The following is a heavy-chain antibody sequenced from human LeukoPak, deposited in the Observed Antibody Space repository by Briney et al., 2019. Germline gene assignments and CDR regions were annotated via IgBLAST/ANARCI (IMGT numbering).Heavy chain of an antibody. CDR2: IKTDGSDR. Sequence: GGSLRLSCVVSGFRFSDYWMHWVRKAPGKGLVWVSGIKTDGSDRRYADFVTGRFTISRDNAKNTLFLQMNSLRAEDTAVYYCIRDFLTVTTNDYWGQGTPVTVSS. V-gene: IGHV3-74*01. CDR1: GFRFSDYW. D-gene: IGHD4-11*01. CDR3: IRDFLTVTTNDY. J-gene: IGHJ4*02.